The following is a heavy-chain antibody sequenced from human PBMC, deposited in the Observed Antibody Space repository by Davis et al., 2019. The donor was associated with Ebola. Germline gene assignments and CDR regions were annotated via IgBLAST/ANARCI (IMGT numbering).Heavy chain of an antibody. CDR3: ARSSVNTVLTDY. CDR2: MNAKSGNT. J-gene: IGHJ4*02. D-gene: IGHD4-17*01. V-gene: IGHV1-8*02. Sequence: ASVQVSCKASGYTFSSYDINWVRQAPGQGLEWIGWMNAKSGNTGYAQKFQGRVTMTRNTSTSTAYMELSSLRSEDTAVYYCARSSVNTVLTDYWGQGTLLTVSS. CDR1: GYTFSSYD.